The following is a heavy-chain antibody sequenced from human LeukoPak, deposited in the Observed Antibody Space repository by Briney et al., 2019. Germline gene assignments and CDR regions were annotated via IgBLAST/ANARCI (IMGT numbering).Heavy chain of an antibody. J-gene: IGHJ5*02. D-gene: IGHD6-13*01. CDR1: GFTFSSYW. CDR3: ARYSAAAGTGSWFDP. Sequence: PGGSLRLSCAASGFTFSSYWMSWVRQAPGKGGEWGAHIKEDGSEKYYVDSVKGRFTISRDNVKNSLYLQMNSLRAEETAAYYCARYSAAAGTGSWFDPWGQGTLVTVSS. CDR2: IKEDGSEK. V-gene: IGHV3-7*01.